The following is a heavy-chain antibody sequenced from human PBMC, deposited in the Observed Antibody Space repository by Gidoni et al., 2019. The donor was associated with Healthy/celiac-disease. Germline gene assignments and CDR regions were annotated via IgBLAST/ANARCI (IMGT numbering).Heavy chain of an antibody. CDR2: IYYSGST. Sequence: QLQLQESGPGLVKPSETLSLTCTVSGGSISSSSYYWGWIRQPPGKGLEWIGSIYYSGSTYYNPSLKSRVTISVDTSKNQFSLKLSSVTAADTAVYYCARQLRDDILTDPYYFDYWGQGTLVTVSS. CDR3: ARQLRDDILTDPYYFDY. D-gene: IGHD3-9*01. V-gene: IGHV4-39*01. CDR1: GGSISSSSYY. J-gene: IGHJ4*02.